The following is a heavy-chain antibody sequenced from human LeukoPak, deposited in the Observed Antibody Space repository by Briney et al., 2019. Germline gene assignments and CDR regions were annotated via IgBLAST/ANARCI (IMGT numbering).Heavy chain of an antibody. J-gene: IGHJ3*02. V-gene: IGHV4-31*03. CDR1: GDSITSGSYY. CDR3: ARAPGAFDI. CDR2: IYYTGGT. Sequence: SQTLSLTCTVSGDSITSGSYYWAWIRQHPGKGLEWIGYIYYTGGTHYNPSLKSRLTISVDTSGNHFSLKLSSVTAADTAIYFCARAPGAFDIWGQGTMVTVSS.